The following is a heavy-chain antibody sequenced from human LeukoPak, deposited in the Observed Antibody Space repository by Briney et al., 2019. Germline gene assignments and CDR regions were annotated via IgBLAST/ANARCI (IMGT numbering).Heavy chain of an antibody. J-gene: IGHJ6*03. D-gene: IGHD1-7*01. V-gene: IGHV3-23*01. CDR1: GFTFTDYW. CDR3: AKRRGLELLYYYYMDV. CDR2: ISGSGGST. Sequence: PGGSLRLSCTTSGFTFTDYWMNWVRQAPGKGLEWVSAISGSGGSTYYADSVKGRFTISRDNSKNTLFLQMNSLRAEDTAVYYCAKRRGLELLYYYYMDVWGKGTTVTVSS.